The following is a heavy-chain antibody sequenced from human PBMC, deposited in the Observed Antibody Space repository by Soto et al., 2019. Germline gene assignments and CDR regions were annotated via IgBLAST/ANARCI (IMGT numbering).Heavy chain of an antibody. D-gene: IGHD2-2*03. V-gene: IGHV4-39*01. CDR2: IYYSGST. CDR1: GGSISSSSYY. CDR3: ASGDCSSTSCASYYYYYMDV. J-gene: IGHJ6*03. Sequence: SETLSLTCTVSGGSISSSSYYWGWIRQPPGKGLEWIGSIYYSGSTYYNPSLKSLVTISVDTSKNQFSLKLSSLTAADTAVYYCASGDCSSTSCASYYYYYMDVWGKGTTVTVSS.